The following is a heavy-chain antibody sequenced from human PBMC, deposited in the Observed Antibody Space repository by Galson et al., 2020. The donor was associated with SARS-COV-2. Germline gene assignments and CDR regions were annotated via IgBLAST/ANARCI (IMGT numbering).Heavy chain of an antibody. CDR1: GGSINSQY. D-gene: IGHD2-15*01. Sequence: SETLSLTCSVSGGSINSQYWSWIRQPPGRGLEWIGSLYSSLHSSVSTSYNPSLKSRVTMSVDSSKNQFSLNLNSVTAADTAVYYCAKRGGYYYMAVWGKGTTVTVSS. V-gene: IGHV4-59*11. CDR2: LYSSLHSSVST. J-gene: IGHJ6*03. CDR3: AKRGGYYYMAV.